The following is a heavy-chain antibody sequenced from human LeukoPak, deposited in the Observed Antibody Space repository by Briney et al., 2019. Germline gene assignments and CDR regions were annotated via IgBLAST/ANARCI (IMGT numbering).Heavy chain of an antibody. CDR1: GGSISSYY. V-gene: IGHV4-59*01. CDR2: IYYSGST. J-gene: IGHJ3*02. D-gene: IGHD2-2*01. CDR3: AREGCSSTSCYLTDAFDI. Sequence: PSETLSLTCTVSGGSISSYYWSWIRQPPGKGLEWIGYIYYSGSTNYNPSLKSRVTISVDTSKNQFSLKLSSVTAADTAVYYCAREGCSSTSCYLTDAFDIWDQGTIVTVSS.